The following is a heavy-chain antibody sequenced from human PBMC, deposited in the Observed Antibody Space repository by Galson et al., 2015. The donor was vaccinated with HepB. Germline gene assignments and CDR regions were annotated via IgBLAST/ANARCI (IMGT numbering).Heavy chain of an antibody. CDR1: GGSISGYY. Sequence: LSLTCTVSGGSISGYYWSWIRQPPGKGLEWIGYIFYSGSTNYNPSLKSRVTMSRDTSKNQFSLKLTSVTAADTAVYYCARVSAYDPSFDYWGQGTLVTVSS. CDR3: ARVSAYDPSFDY. CDR2: IFYSGST. D-gene: IGHD5-12*01. V-gene: IGHV4-59*01. J-gene: IGHJ4*02.